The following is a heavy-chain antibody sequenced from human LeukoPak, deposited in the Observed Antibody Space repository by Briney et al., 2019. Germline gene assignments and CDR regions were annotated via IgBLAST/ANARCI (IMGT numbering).Heavy chain of an antibody. D-gene: IGHD6-13*01. CDR3: ARFIAAPYYFDY. V-gene: IGHV3-21*01. CDR2: ISSSRSYI. J-gene: IGHJ4*02. Sequence: GGSLRLSCAASGFTFSSYSMNWVRQAPGKGLEWVSFISSSRSYIYYADSVKGRFTISRDNAKNSLYLQMNSLRAEDTAVYYCARFIAAPYYFDYWGRGTLVTVSS. CDR1: GFTFSSYS.